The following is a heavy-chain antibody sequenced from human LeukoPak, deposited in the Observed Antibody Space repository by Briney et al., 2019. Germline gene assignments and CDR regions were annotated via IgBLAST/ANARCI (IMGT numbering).Heavy chain of an antibody. V-gene: IGHV3-7*03. Sequence: GGSLRLSCAASGFSFSDNWMNWVRQAPGKGLEWVAEIKPDGREKNYVGSVKGRFTISRDNAKNSLYLQMNSLRAEDTAVYYCAKGYCRGGSCNSGYWGQGTLVTVSS. CDR2: IKPDGREK. J-gene: IGHJ4*02. CDR1: GFSFSDNW. D-gene: IGHD2-15*01. CDR3: AKGYCRGGSCNSGY.